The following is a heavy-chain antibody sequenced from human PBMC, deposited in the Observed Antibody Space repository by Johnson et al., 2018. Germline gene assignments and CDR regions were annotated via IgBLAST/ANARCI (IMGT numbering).Heavy chain of an antibody. V-gene: IGHV4-61*02. CDR1: GGSIISGTYY. J-gene: IGHJ6*03. CDR2: VYIDGYT. CDR3: AGGVVRVSTNYYYYYMDA. Sequence: QVQLQESGPGLVKPSQTLSLTCTVSGGSIISGTYYWTWIRQPAGKGLEWIGRVYIDGYTKYNPPHKSRVNLSAATSKHQFSLNLNSVTAADQAGYYFAGGVVRVSTNYYYYYMDAWGKGTTVTVSS. D-gene: IGHD2-21*01.